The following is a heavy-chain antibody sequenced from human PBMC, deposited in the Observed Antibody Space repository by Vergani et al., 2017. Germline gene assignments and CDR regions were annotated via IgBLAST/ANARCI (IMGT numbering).Heavy chain of an antibody. CDR2: IDSDGST. CDR3: ARAPSSGWFYYFDY. J-gene: IGHJ4*02. D-gene: IGHD6-19*01. Sequence: EVQLVESGGVLVQPGGSLRLSCAASGFIVSSNYMSWARQAPGKGLEWVSLIDSDGSTYYADSVKGRFTISRDISKNTLYLQMNSLRAEDTAVYYCARAPSSGWFYYFDYWGQGTLVTVSS. CDR1: GFIVSSNY. V-gene: IGHV3-66*02.